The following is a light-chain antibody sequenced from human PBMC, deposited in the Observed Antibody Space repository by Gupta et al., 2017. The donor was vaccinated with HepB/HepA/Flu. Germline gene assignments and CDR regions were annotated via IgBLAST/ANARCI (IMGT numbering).Light chain of an antibody. CDR1: SRDVGSYNF. J-gene: IGLJ1*01. Sequence: QSALTQPPSASGSPGQSVTISCTGTSRDVGSYNFVSWYQQHPPKAPKLILYDVNKRPSGVPDRFSGSKSGNTASLTVSGLQAEDEADYYCSSYADSNNYVFGTGTWVTVL. CDR3: SSYADSNNYV. CDR2: DVN. V-gene: IGLV2-8*01.